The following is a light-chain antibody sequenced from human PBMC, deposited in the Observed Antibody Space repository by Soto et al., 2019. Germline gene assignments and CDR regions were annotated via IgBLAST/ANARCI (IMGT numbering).Light chain of an antibody. V-gene: IGLV2-23*01. J-gene: IGLJ1*01. CDR3: CSYAGSSTLRV. CDR1: SSDVGSYNL. Sequence: QSALTHPASVSGSPGQSITISCTGTSSDVGSYNLVSWYQQHPGKAPKLMIYERSKRPSGVSNRFSGSKSGNTASLTISGLQAEDEADYYCCSYAGSSTLRVFGTGTKLTVL. CDR2: ERS.